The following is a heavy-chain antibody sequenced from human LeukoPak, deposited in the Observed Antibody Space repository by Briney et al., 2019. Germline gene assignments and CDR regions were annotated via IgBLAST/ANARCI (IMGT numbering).Heavy chain of an antibody. V-gene: IGHV7-4-1*02. CDR2: VNTNTGNP. CDR3: ARGSRYVLLWFGELEVDAFDI. Sequence: ASVKVSCKASGYTFTSYAMNWVRQAPGQGLEWMGWVNTNTGNPTYAQGFTGRFVFSLDTSVSTAYLQISSLKAEDTAVYYCARGSRYVLLWFGELEVDAFDIWGQGTMVTVSS. J-gene: IGHJ3*02. CDR1: GYTFTSYA. D-gene: IGHD3-10*01.